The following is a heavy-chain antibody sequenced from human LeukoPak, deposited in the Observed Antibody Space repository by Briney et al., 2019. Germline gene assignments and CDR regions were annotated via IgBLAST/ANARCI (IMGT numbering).Heavy chain of an antibody. CDR3: ARVSSHMVRDEV. D-gene: IGHD3-10*01. CDR2: ISAYNGNT. J-gene: IGHJ4*02. CDR1: GYTFTSYG. Sequence: GASVKVSCKASGYTFTSYGISWVRQAPGQGLEWMGWISAYNGNTNYAQKLQGRVTMTTDTSTSTAYMELSSLRSEDTAVYYCARVSSHMVRDEVWGQGTLVTVSS. V-gene: IGHV1-18*01.